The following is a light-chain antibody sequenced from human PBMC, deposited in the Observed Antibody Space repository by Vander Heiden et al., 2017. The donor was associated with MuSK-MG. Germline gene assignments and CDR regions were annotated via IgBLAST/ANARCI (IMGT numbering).Light chain of an antibody. CDR3: QQSYSIAWA. CDR2: AAS. Sequence: DIQMTQSPSSLSALFADGVTITCRASHNINRNVNWHQQKPGKAPKILIYAASSWQSGVPSRFSGSGSGTDFTLTISSLQPEDFAIYYCQQSYSIAWAFGQGTKVEIK. CDR1: HNINRN. V-gene: IGKV1-39*01. J-gene: IGKJ1*01.